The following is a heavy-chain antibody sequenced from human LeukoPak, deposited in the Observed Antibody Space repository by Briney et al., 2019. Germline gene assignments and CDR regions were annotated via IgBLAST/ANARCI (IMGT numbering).Heavy chain of an antibody. J-gene: IGHJ4*02. V-gene: IGHV4-59*01. CDR1: GGSISSYY. CDR2: ICYSGST. CDR3: AGASYDSSGVH. D-gene: IGHD3-22*01. Sequence: SETLSLTCTVSGGSISSYYWSWIRQPPGKGLEWIGYICYSGSTNYNPSLKSRVTISVDTSKNQSSLKLSSVAAADTAVYYCAGASYDSSGVHWGQGTLVTVSS.